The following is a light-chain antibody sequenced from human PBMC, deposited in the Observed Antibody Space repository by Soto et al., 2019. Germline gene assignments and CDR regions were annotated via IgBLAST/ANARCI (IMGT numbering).Light chain of an antibody. J-gene: IGLJ1*01. Sequence: QSVLTQPASVSGSPGQSITISCTGTSSDVGRYNYVSWYQQHPGKVPKLMIYEVSNRPSGVSNRFSGSKSGNTASLTISGLQAEDEADYXXSSYTSSSTYVFGTGTQLTV. CDR2: EVS. CDR3: SSYTSSSTYV. V-gene: IGLV2-14*01. CDR1: SSDVGRYNY.